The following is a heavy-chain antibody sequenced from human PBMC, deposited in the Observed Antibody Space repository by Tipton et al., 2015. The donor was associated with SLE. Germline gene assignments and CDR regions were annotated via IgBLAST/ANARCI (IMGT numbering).Heavy chain of an antibody. V-gene: IGHV3-48*01. D-gene: IGHD2-2*01. J-gene: IGHJ4*02. Sequence: SLRLSCAASGFTFSSYSMNWVRQAPGKGLEWVSYISSSSSTIYYADSVKGQFTISRNNAKNSLYLQMNSLRAEATAVYYCASLVGVPAASGDYWGQGTLVTVSS. CDR3: ASLVGVPAASGDY. CDR1: GFTFSSYS. CDR2: ISSSSSTI.